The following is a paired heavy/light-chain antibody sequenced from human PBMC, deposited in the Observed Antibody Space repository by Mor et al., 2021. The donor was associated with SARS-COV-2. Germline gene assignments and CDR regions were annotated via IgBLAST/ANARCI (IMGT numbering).Light chain of an antibody. CDR3: QQYKSYPFT. V-gene: IGKV1-5*03. J-gene: IGKJ3*01. Sequence: DIQMTQSPSTLSVSVGDGVIITCRASQNINSWLAWYQQKPGKAPKLLIYKASSLQSGVPSRFSGSGSGTEFTLTISSLQPDDFATYYCQQYKSYPFTFGPGTNVDIK. CDR2: KAS. CDR1: QNINSW.
Heavy chain of an antibody. J-gene: IGHJ3*01. D-gene: IGHD2-15*01. CDR2: IIDNGGNT. V-gene: IGHV3-23*01. Sequence: EVQLLDSGGDLVQPGGSLRLSCAASGFTFSRYSMAWVRQAPGKGLEWVSTIIDNGGNTYYRDSVKGRFTISRDNSKSTLYLQMNSLRVEETAIYYCARHLCSGSGCDAFDVWGPGTMVTVSS. CDR3: ARHLCSGSGCDAFDV. CDR1: GFTFSRYS.